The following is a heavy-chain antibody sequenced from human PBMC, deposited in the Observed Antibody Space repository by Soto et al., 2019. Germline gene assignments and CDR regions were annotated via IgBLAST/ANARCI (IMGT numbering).Heavy chain of an antibody. CDR1: GGTFSSYA. D-gene: IGHD6-13*01. Sequence: SVKVSCKASGGTFSSYAISWVRQAPGQGLEWMGGIIPIFGTANYAQKFQGRVTITADKSTSTAYMELSGLRSEDTAVYYCARDLNFRYSSSLFYWGQGTLVTVSS. J-gene: IGHJ4*02. CDR2: IIPIFGTA. CDR3: ARDLNFRYSSSLFY. V-gene: IGHV1-69*06.